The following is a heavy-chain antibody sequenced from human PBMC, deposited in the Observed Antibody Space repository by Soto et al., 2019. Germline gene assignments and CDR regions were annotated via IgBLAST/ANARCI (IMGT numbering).Heavy chain of an antibody. CDR1: GGSISSGGYS. CDR3: AAGGGLPRYY. Sequence: QLQLQESGSGLVKPSQTLSLTCAVSGGSISSGGYSWSWIRQPPGKGLEWIGYIYHSGSTYYNPSLESRVTISVDRSKTQFSRKLSSVTAADTAAYYCAAGGGLPRYYWGQGTLVTVSS. V-gene: IGHV4-30-2*01. D-gene: IGHD5-12*01. J-gene: IGHJ4*02. CDR2: IYHSGST.